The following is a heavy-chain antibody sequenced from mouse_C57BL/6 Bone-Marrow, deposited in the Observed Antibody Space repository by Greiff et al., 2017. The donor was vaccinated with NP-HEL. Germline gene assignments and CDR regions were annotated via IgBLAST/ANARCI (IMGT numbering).Heavy chain of an antibody. J-gene: IGHJ1*03. CDR3: AEDSAVYYCSWHYGSGWYFDV. CDR2: GQGLDWIG. V-gene: IGHV1-87*01. Sequence: QVQLQQSGPELARPWASVKISCQAFYTFSRRVHFAIRDTNYWMQWVKQRPGQGLDWIGAIYPGNGDTSYNQKFKGKATLTAEKSSRTAYMQLCSLTAEDSAVYYCSWHYGSGWYFDVGGTGTTVTVTA. CDR1: YTFSRRVH. D-gene: IGHD1-1*01.